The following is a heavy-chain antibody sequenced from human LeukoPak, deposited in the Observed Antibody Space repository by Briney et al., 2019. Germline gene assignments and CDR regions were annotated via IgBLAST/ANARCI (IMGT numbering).Heavy chain of an antibody. CDR3: ARDRGRRTGYSSSWYPHFDY. CDR2: ISAYNGNT. CDR1: GYTFTSYG. J-gene: IGHJ4*02. V-gene: IGHV1-18*01. D-gene: IGHD6-13*01. Sequence: GASVKVSCKASGYTFTSYGISWVRQAPGQGLEWMGWISAYNGNTNYAQKLQGRVTMTTDTSTSTAYMELRSLRSDDTAVYYCARDRGRRTGYSSSWYPHFDYWGQGTLVTVSS.